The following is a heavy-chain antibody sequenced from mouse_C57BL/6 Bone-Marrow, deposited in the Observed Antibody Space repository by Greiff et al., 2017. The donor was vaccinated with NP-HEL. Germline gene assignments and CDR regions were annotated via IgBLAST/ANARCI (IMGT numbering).Heavy chain of an antibody. Sequence: VQLQQPGAELVMPGASVKLSCKASGYTFTSYWMHWVKQRPGQGLEWIGEIDPSDSYTNYNQKFKGKSTLTVDKSSSTAYMQLSSLTSEDSAVYYCARYSHVYCNLHWGQGTLVTVSA. CDR1: GYTFTSYW. V-gene: IGHV1-69*01. CDR2: IDPSDSYT. D-gene: IGHD2-1*01. CDR3: ARYSHVYCNLH. J-gene: IGHJ3*01.